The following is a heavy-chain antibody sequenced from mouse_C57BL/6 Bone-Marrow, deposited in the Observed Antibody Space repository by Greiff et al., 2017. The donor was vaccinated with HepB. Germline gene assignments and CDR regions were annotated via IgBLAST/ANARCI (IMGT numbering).Heavy chain of an antibody. Sequence: EVKVVESGGGLVQPKGSLKLSCAASGFSFNTYAMNWVRQAPGKGLEWVARIRSKSNNYATYYADSVKDRFTISRDDSESMLYLQMNNLKTEDTAMYYCVRQDYGSSHWYFDVWGTGTTVTVSS. J-gene: IGHJ1*03. CDR1: GFSFNTYA. D-gene: IGHD1-1*01. CDR2: IRSKSNNYAT. V-gene: IGHV10-1*01. CDR3: VRQDYGSSHWYFDV.